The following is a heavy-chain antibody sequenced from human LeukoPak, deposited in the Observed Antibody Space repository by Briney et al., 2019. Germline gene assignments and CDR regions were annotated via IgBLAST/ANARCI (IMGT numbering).Heavy chain of an antibody. Sequence: GGSLRLSCTASGFTFSTQYMAWVRQAPGKGLEWVANIKEDGSIKNYVDSVKGRFTISRDNAKNSLYLQMDSLRAEDTAVYYCVRLRRNSDRSYYYYYYDSWGQGILVTVSS. J-gene: IGHJ5*01. CDR2: IKEDGSIK. V-gene: IGHV3-7*01. CDR3: VRLRRNSDRSYYYYYYDS. CDR1: GFTFSTQY. D-gene: IGHD3-10*01.